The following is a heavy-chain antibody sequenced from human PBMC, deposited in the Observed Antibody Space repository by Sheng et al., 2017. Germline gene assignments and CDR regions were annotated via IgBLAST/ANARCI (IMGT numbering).Heavy chain of an antibody. Sequence: QVQLVQSGAEVKKPGSSVKVSCKASGGTFSSYTISWVRQAPGQGLEWMGRIIPILGIANYAQKFQGRVTITADKSTSTAYMELSSLRSEDTAVYYCARGGRTTVTTGGYYFDYWGQGTLVTVSS. V-gene: IGHV1-69*02. CDR3: ARGGRTTVTTGGYYFDY. CDR1: GGTFSSYT. CDR2: IIPILGIA. D-gene: IGHD4-17*01. J-gene: IGHJ4*02.